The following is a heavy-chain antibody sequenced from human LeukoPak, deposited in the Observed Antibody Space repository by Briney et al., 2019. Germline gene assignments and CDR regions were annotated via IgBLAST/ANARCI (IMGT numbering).Heavy chain of an antibody. CDR1: DGSISSGGYY. Sequence: SQTLSLTCTVSDGSISSGGYYWSWIRQHPGKGLEWIGYIYYSGSTYYNPSLKSRVTISVDTSKNQFSLKLSSVTAADTAVYYCAREGSSWYGVRTFDYWGQGTLVTVSS. CDR3: AREGSSWYGVRTFDY. D-gene: IGHD6-13*01. V-gene: IGHV4-31*03. CDR2: IYYSGST. J-gene: IGHJ4*02.